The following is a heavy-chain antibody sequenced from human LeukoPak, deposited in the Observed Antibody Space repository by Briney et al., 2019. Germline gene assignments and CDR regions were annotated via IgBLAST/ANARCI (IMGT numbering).Heavy chain of an antibody. J-gene: IGHJ6*03. Sequence: SETLSLTCTVSGGSIRSCYGSCMRQPAGKGREGIVRIYTRWSNNYNPSLEGLVTIPVDTSKNQSSLQLSSVTAADTAVYSCAIGGASSGWYGHYSSYTDVWGKGTTVTTSS. D-gene: IGHD6-19*01. V-gene: IGHV4-4*07. CDR3: AIGGASSGWYGHYSSYTDV. CDR2: IYTRWSN. CDR1: GGSIRSCY.